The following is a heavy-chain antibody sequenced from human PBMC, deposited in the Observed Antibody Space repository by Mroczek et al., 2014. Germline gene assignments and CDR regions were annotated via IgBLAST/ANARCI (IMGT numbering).Heavy chain of an antibody. CDR3: AREAGGESWYFDY. V-gene: IGHV3-30-3*01. J-gene: IGHJ4*02. D-gene: IGHD3-10*01. CDR1: GFTFSSYA. CDR2: ISYDGSNK. Sequence: QVQLVETGGGVVQPGRSLRLSCAASGFTFSSYAMHWVRQAPGKGLEWVAVISYDGSNKYYADSVKGRFTISRDNSKNTLYLQMNSLRAEDTAVYYCAREAGGESWYFDYWGQGTLVTVSS.